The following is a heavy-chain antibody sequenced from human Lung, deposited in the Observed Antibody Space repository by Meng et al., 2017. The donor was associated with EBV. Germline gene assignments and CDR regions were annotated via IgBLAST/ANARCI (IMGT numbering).Heavy chain of an antibody. CDR1: VFTFSSYW. Sequence: GRLVESGGGLVQPGGSLRLSCAASVFTFSSYWMHWVPQGPGKGLVWVSRINSDGSSTSYADSVKGRFTISRDNAKNTLYLQMNSLRAEDTAVYYCASAFSGYYYHWGQGTLVTVSS. V-gene: IGHV3-74*01. D-gene: IGHD3-22*01. CDR3: ASAFSGYYYH. CDR2: INSDGSST. J-gene: IGHJ5*02.